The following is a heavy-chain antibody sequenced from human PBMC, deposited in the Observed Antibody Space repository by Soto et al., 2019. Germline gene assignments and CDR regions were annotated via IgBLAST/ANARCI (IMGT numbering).Heavy chain of an antibody. CDR1: GFTFSSYA. V-gene: IGHV3-23*01. CDR2: ISGSGGST. Sequence: GGSLRLSCAASGFTFSSYAMSWVRQAPGKGLEWVSAISGSGGSTYYADSVKGRFTISRDNSKNTLYLQMNSLRAEDTAVYYCAKGTNQQLVQDYYYGMDVWGQGTTVTVSS. J-gene: IGHJ6*02. CDR3: AKGTNQQLVQDYYYGMDV. D-gene: IGHD6-13*01.